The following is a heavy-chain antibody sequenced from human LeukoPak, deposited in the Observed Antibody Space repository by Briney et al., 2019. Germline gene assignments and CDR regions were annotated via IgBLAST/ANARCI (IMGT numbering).Heavy chain of an antibody. D-gene: IGHD5-24*01. J-gene: IGHJ2*01. CDR2: ISYDGSNK. Sequence: GGSLRLSCAASGFTFSSYAMHWVRQAPGKGLEWVAVISYDGSNKYYADSVKGRFTISRDNSQNTLSLQMDSLRAEDTAIYYCAGDRNWATRNWYFDLWGRGTLVTVSS. CDR3: AGDRNWATRNWYFDL. V-gene: IGHV3-30*04. CDR1: GFTFSSYA.